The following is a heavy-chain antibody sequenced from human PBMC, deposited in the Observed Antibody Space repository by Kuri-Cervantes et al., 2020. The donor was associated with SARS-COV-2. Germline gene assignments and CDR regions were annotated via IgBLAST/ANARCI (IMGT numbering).Heavy chain of an antibody. CDR3: AIQSSNWYNS. Sequence: ASVKVSCKASGHTFTNYYFYWARQAPGQGLEWVATFIPGSSYTHYAPRFQGRVTVTRDTSTGTVHMELSSLRSDDTAVYYCAIQSSNWYNSWGQGTLVTVSS. J-gene: IGHJ5*01. V-gene: IGHV1-46*01. CDR1: GHTFTNYY. D-gene: IGHD6-13*01. CDR2: FIPGSSYT.